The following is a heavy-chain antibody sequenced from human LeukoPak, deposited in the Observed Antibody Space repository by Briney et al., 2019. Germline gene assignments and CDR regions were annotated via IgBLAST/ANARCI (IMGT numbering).Heavy chain of an antibody. V-gene: IGHV4-34*01. CDR1: GGSFSGYY. Sequence: SETLSLTCAVYGGSFSGYYWSWIRQPPGKGLEWIGEINHSGSTNYNPSLKSRVTISADTSKNQFSLKLSSVTAADTAVYYCANSRRLLWFGESFFDYWGQGTLVTVSS. CDR2: INHSGST. D-gene: IGHD3-10*01. J-gene: IGHJ4*02. CDR3: ANSRRLLWFGESFFDY.